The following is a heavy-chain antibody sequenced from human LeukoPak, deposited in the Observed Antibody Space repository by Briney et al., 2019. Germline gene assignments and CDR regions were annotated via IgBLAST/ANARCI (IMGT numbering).Heavy chain of an antibody. J-gene: IGHJ4*02. V-gene: IGHV3-7*03. CDR3: ATGQQWLVRGGGFDY. CDR1: GFTFSSYW. CDR2: IKQDGSEK. D-gene: IGHD6-19*01. Sequence: GGSLRLSCAASGFTFSSYWMSWVRQAPGKGLEWVANIKQDGSEKYYVDSVKGRFTISRDNAKNSLYLQMNSLRSEDTAVYYCATGQQWLVRGGGFDYWGQGTLVTVSS.